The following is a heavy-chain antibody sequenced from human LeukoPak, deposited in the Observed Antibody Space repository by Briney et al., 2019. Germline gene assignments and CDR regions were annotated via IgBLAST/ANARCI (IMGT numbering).Heavy chain of an antibody. Sequence: SETLSLTCTVSGGSISSYYWSWIRQPPGKGLEWIGYIYYSGSTNYNPSLKSRVTISVDTSKNQFSLKLSSVTAADTAVYYCARRSPFDDFWSGPDFDYWGQGTLVTVSS. V-gene: IGHV4-59*08. CDR3: ARRSPFDDFWSGPDFDY. J-gene: IGHJ4*02. CDR1: GGSISSYY. CDR2: IYYSGST. D-gene: IGHD3-3*01.